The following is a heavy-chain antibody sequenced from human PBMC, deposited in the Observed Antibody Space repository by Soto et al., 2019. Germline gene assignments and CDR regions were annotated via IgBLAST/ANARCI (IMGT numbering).Heavy chain of an antibody. CDR3: AKKSGVGATWYFDY. Sequence: PGGSLRLSCAASGFTFSSYAMSWVRQAPGKGLEWVSAISGSGGSTYYADSVKGRFTISRDNSKNTLFLQINNLRAGDTAVYYCAKKSGVGATWYFDYWGQGTLVTVSS. V-gene: IGHV3-23*01. CDR1: GFTFSSYA. CDR2: ISGSGGST. D-gene: IGHD1-26*01. J-gene: IGHJ4*02.